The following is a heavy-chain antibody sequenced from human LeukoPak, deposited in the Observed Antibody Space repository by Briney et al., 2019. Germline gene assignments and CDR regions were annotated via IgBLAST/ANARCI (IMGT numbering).Heavy chain of an antibody. D-gene: IGHD2-15*01. CDR3: ARGGRLVCSGGSCQYYYYGMDV. CDR2: ISSSGITI. CDR1: GFTFSDYY. J-gene: IGHJ6*02. V-gene: IGHV3-11*04. Sequence: GGSLRLSCAASGFTFSDYYMSWIRQAPGKGLEWVSYISSSGITIYYADSVKGRFTISRDNAKNSLYLQMNSLRAEDTAVYYCARGGRLVCSGGSCQYYYYGMDVWGQGTTVTVSS.